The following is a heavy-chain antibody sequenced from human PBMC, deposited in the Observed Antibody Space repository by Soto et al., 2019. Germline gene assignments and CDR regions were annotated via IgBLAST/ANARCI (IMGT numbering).Heavy chain of an antibody. D-gene: IGHD6-13*01. Sequence: QLQLQESGPGLVMPSETLSLTCTVSGDSISGSPYFCGWIRQPPGKRLEWIGSIFYDGYTLYTPSLRSRATISVDTSKNQFSLKLASVAAADTSTYFCARLQAAVPHYWGQGTLVTVSS. V-gene: IGHV4-39*01. J-gene: IGHJ4*02. CDR1: GDSISGSPYF. CDR3: ARLQAAVPHY. CDR2: IFYDGYT.